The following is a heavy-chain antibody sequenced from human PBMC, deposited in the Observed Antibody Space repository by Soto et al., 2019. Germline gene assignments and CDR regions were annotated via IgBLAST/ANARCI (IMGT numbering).Heavy chain of an antibody. CDR3: ARAEEIDDAFDI. V-gene: IGHV1-69*13. CDR1: GGTFSSYA. J-gene: IGHJ3*02. Sequence: AVKFSCKASGGTFSSYAIIWVRQAPGQGLEWMGGIIPIFGTANYAQKFQGRVTITADESTSTAYMELSSLRSEDTAVYYCARAEEIDDAFDIWGQGTMVTVSS. CDR2: IIPIFGTA.